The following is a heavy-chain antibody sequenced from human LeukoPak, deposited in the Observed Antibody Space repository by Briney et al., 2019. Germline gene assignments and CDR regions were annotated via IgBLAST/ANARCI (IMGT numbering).Heavy chain of an antibody. J-gene: IGHJ4*02. D-gene: IGHD3-10*01. V-gene: IGHV3-21*01. Sequence: GGSLRLSCAASGFTFSSYTMNWVRQAPGKGQEWVSSISSSSSYIYYADSVKGRFTISRDNAKNSLYLQMNSLRAEDTAVYYCAREVLWFGELLRGDYWGQGTLVTVSS. CDR3: AREVLWFGELLRGDY. CDR2: ISSSSSYI. CDR1: GFTFSSYT.